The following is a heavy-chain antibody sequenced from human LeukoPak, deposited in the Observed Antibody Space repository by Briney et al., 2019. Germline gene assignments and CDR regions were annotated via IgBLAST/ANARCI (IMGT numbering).Heavy chain of an antibody. V-gene: IGHV3-7*03. J-gene: IGHJ5*02. D-gene: IGHD2-15*01. Sequence: GGSLRLSCAASGFTFSSYWMSWVRQAPGKGLEWVANIKQDGSEKYYVDSVKGRFTISRDNAKNSLYLQMNSLRAEDAAVYYCAKDPLGYCSGGSCTNWFDPWGQGTLVTVSS. CDR2: IKQDGSEK. CDR1: GFTFSSYW. CDR3: AKDPLGYCSGGSCTNWFDP.